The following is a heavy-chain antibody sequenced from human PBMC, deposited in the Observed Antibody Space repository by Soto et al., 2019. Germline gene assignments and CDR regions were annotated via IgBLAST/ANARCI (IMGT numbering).Heavy chain of an antibody. CDR1: GFSLSNSRVG. D-gene: IGHD2-15*01. J-gene: IGHJ6*02. CDR2: IFSNDEK. CDR3: ARITHFYGVDV. Sequence: QVTLKESDLVLVNPTETLTLTCTASGFSLSNSRVGVSWIRQPPGKALEWLAHIFSNDEKSYSTSLKNRLTISKDTSKSQVVLTMTKMDPVDTATYYCARITHFYGVDVWVQGTSVTVSS. V-gene: IGHV2-26*01.